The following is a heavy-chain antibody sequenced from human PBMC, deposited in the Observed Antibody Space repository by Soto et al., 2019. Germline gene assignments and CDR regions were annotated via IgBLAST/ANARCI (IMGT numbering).Heavy chain of an antibody. V-gene: IGHV1-69*02. CDR3: AVNSGSDTNWFDP. CDR2: IIPILGIA. Sequence: GASVKVSCKASGGTFSSYTISWVRQAPGQGLEWMGRIIPILGIANYAQKFQGRVTITADKSTSTAYMELSGLRSEDTAVYYCAVNSGSDTNWFDPWGQGTLVTVSS. J-gene: IGHJ5*02. D-gene: IGHD3-10*01. CDR1: GGTFSSYT.